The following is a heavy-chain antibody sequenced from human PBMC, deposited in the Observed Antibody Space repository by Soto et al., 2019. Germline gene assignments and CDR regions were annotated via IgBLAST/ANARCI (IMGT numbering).Heavy chain of an antibody. V-gene: IGHV4-39*01. CDR2: IYYSGST. CDR1: GCSISSSSYY. J-gene: IGHJ3*02. D-gene: IGHD4-17*01. CDR3: ARSSTTVTIGDAFDI. Sequence: SETLSLTCTFSGCSISSSSYYWGWIRQPPGKGLEWIGSIYYSGSTYYNPSLKSQDTISVDTSKNQFSLKLSSVTAADTAVYYCARSSTTVTIGDAFDIWGQGTMVT.